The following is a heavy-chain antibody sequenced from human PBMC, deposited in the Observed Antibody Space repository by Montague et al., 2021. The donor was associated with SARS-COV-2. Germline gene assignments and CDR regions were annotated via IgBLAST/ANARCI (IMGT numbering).Heavy chain of an antibody. CDR2: IYYSGSI. V-gene: IGHV4-39*01. CDR3: ARLWKLIAILGVVTDAFDY. Sequence: SETLSLTCTVSGGSISSSSYYWSWIRQPPGKGLEWIGRIYYSGSIYYNPSLKTRVTISVDTSKNQFSLKLSSVTAADTAVYYCARLWKLIAILGVVTDAFDYWGRGTLVTVSS. D-gene: IGHD3-3*01. J-gene: IGHJ4*02. CDR1: GGSISSSSYY.